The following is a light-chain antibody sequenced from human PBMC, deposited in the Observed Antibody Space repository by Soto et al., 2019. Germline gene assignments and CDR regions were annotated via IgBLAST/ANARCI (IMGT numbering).Light chain of an antibody. V-gene: IGLV2-14*01. CDR1: SSDVGGYNY. CDR2: DVS. CDR3: SSYTSSSTLV. J-gene: IGLJ2*01. Sequence: QSALTQPASVSGSPGQSITISCTGTSSDVGGYNYVSWYQQHPGKAPKLMIYDVSNRPSGVSNRFSGSKSGNTAPLTISGLQAEDEADYYCSSYTSSSTLVFGGGTKLTAL.